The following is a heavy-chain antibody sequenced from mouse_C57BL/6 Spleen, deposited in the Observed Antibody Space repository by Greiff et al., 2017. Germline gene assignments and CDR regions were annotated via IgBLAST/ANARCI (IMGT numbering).Heavy chain of an antibody. CDR3: ARGGLRRSFWFAY. J-gene: IGHJ3*01. CDR1: GYTFTSYW. CDR2: IDPSDSYT. V-gene: IGHV1-50*01. D-gene: IGHD2-4*01. Sequence: QVQLQQPGAELVKPGASVKLSCKASGYTFTSYWMQWVKQRPGQGLEWIGEIDPSDSYTNYNQKFTGKATLTVDTSSSTAYMQLSSLTSEDSAVYYCARGGLRRSFWFAYWGQGTLVTVSA.